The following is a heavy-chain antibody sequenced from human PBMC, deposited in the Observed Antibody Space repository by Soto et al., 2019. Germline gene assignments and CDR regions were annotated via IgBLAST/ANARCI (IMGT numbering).Heavy chain of an antibody. D-gene: IGHD1-7*01. CDR2: ISYDGSNK. J-gene: IGHJ4*02. CDR3: AREGTGTTWGGYFDY. V-gene: IGHV3-30-3*01. CDR1: GFTFSSYA. Sequence: QVQLVESGGGVVQPGRSLRLSCAASGFTFSSYAMHWVRQALGKGLEWVAVISYDGSNKYYADSVKGRFTISRDNSKNTLYLQMNSLRAEDTAVYYCAREGTGTTWGGYFDYWGQGTLVTVSS.